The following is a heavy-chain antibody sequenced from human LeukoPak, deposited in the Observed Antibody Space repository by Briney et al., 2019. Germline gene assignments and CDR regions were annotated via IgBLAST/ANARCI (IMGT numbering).Heavy chain of an antibody. CDR1: GLSFGGDA. CDR3: TINYYNGSLYEDY. Sequence: GGSLRLSCRGSGLSFGGDAVSRVRQAPGKGLEWVGFIRDKVSGGTTEYVAPVRGRFTISRDDSRSIAYLQMTRLKTEDTAVYYCTINYYNGSLYEDYWGQGTLVTVSS. J-gene: IGHJ4*02. CDR2: IRDKVSGGTT. V-gene: IGHV3-49*04. D-gene: IGHD3-22*01.